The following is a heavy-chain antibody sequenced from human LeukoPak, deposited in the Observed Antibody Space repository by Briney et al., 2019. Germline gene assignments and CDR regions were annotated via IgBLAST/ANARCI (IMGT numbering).Heavy chain of an antibody. J-gene: IGHJ4*02. CDR1: GFTFSSYS. D-gene: IGHD3-22*01. CDR3: AKDPASYYYDSSGYYYGG. Sequence: GGSLRLSCAVSGFTFSSYSINWVRQAPGKGLEWLSYISSSGDTIYSAGSVMGRFTISRDNAKNSLFLQMNSLRAEDTAVYYCAKDPASYYYDSSGYYYGGWGQGTLVTVSS. CDR2: ISSSGDTI. V-gene: IGHV3-48*01.